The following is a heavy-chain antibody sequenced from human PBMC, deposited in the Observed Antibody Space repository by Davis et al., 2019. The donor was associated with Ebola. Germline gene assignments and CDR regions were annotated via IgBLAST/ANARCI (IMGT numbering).Heavy chain of an antibody. CDR2: ISYDGSNK. D-gene: IGHD6-13*01. CDR3: AKDLAYSSLTDLYYYYYGMDV. J-gene: IGHJ6*04. CDR1: GFTFSSYG. Sequence: GESLKISCAASGFTFSSYGMHWVRQAPGKGLEWVAVISYDGSNKYYADSVKGRFTISRDNSKNTLYLQMNSLRAEDTAVYYCAKDLAYSSLTDLYYYYYGMDVWGKGTTVTVSS. V-gene: IGHV3-30*18.